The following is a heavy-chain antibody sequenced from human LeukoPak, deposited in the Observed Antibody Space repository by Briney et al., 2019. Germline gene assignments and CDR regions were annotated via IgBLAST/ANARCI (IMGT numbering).Heavy chain of an antibody. Sequence: GGSVRLSCAASGFTFTAYDMNWVRQAKGKSLEWVSTIGTAGDTYYPGSVKGRFTISRENAKNSLYLQMNNLRAGDTAVYYCARSIGDYESEVFDIWGQGTMVTVSS. D-gene: IGHD4-17*01. CDR2: IGTAGDT. CDR1: GFTFTAYD. J-gene: IGHJ3*02. CDR3: ARSIGDYESEVFDI. V-gene: IGHV3-13*01.